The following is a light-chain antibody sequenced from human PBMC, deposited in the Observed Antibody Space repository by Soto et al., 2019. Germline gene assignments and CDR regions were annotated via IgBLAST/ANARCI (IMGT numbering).Light chain of an antibody. CDR3: QQYDKWPHT. CDR2: YAS. CDR1: QNLSRN. Sequence: EMVMTQSPATLSVSPGERATLSCRASQNLSRNLAWYQQQPGQAPRLLIFYASTRAPGIPARFSGSGSGTDFTLTISSLQSEDFAVYYCQQYDKWPHTFGQGTKLEIK. J-gene: IGKJ2*01. V-gene: IGKV3-15*01.